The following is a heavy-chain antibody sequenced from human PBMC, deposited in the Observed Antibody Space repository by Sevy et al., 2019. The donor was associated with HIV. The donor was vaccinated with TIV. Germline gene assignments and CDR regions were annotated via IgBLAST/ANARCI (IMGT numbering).Heavy chain of an antibody. D-gene: IGHD3-22*01. CDR1: GGSISSGNYY. J-gene: IGHJ4*02. CDR2: IYYSGST. Sequence: SETLSLTCTVSGGSISSGNYYWSWIRQPPGKGLEWIGYIYYSGSTYYNPSLKSRVTISVDTSKNQFSLKLSSVTAADTAVYFCAREGYYDSSAYYGSFAYWGQGTPVTVSS. V-gene: IGHV4-30-4*01. CDR3: AREGYYDSSAYYGSFAY.